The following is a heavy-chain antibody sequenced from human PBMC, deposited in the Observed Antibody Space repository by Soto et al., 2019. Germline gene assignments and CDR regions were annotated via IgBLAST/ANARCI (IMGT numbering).Heavy chain of an antibody. J-gene: IGHJ6*02. D-gene: IGHD4-17*01. Sequence: GGSLRLSCAASGFTFSSYGMHWVRQAPGKGLEWVAVISYDGSNKYYADSVKGRFTISRDNSKSTLYLQMNSLRAEDTAVYYCAKDGALTTVTTFGYYYGMDVWGQGTTVTVS. V-gene: IGHV3-30*18. CDR2: ISYDGSNK. CDR1: GFTFSSYG. CDR3: AKDGALTTVTTFGYYYGMDV.